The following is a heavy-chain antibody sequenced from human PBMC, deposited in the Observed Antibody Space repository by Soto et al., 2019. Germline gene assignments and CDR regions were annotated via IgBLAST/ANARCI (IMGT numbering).Heavy chain of an antibody. J-gene: IGHJ6*02. V-gene: IGHV1-69*13. D-gene: IGHD5-18*01. CDR1: GGTFSSYA. CDR3: ARVPGYSYGPHYYYYGMDV. Sequence: ASVKVSCKASGGTFSSYAISWVRQAPGQGLEWMGGIIPIFGTANYAQKFQGRVTITADESTSTAYMELSSLRSEDTAVYYCARVPGYSYGPHYYYYGMDVWGQGTTVTVSS. CDR2: IIPIFGTA.